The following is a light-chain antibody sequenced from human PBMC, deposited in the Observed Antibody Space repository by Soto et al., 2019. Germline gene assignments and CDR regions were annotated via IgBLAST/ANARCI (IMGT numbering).Light chain of an antibody. J-gene: IGKJ5*01. CDR3: QQLNSYPIT. Sequence: DIQLTQSPAFLSACVGDRVTITCRASQGIDSYLAWYQQKPGKAPNLLIYAASTLQSGVPSRFSGSGSGTEFTLTISSLQPEDFATYFCQQLNSYPITFGQGTRLEIK. CDR2: AAS. V-gene: IGKV1-9*01. CDR1: QGIDSY.